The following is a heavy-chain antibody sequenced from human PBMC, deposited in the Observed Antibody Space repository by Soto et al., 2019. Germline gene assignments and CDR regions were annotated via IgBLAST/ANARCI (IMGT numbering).Heavy chain of an antibody. J-gene: IGHJ6*02. Sequence: GGSLRLSCAASGFTFSSYAMSWVRQAPGKGLEWVSAISGSGGSTYYADSVKGRFTISRDNSKNTLYLQMNSLRDEETAVYYCAKATYYDGSYGGFRMDVWGQGTTVTVSS. CDR3: AKATYYDGSYGGFRMDV. D-gene: IGHD3-22*01. CDR2: ISGSGGST. CDR1: GFTFSSYA. V-gene: IGHV3-23*01.